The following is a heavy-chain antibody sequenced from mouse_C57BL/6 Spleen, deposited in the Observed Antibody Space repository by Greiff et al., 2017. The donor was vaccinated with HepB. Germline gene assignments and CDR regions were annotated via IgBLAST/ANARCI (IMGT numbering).Heavy chain of an antibody. V-gene: IGHV14-4*01. CDR3: TFRLSLPFGY. CDR1: GFNIKDDY. J-gene: IGHJ2*01. CDR2: IDPENGDT. D-gene: IGHD1-1*01. Sequence: EVQLVESGAELVRPGASVKLSCTASGFNIKDDYMHWVKQRPEQGLEWIGWIDPENGDTEYASKFQGKATITADTSSNTAYLQLSSLTSEDTAVYYCTFRLSLPFGYWGQGTTLTVSS.